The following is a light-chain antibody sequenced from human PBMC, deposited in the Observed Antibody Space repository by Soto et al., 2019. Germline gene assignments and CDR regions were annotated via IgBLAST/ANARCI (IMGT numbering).Light chain of an antibody. V-gene: IGKV1-5*01. CDR2: DAS. CDR1: QSTSNW. Sequence: DIQMTQSPSTLSATVGHRVTITCRASQSTSNWLAWYQQKPGKAPKLLLYDASRLESGVPSRFSRSESGTEFTVTVSSLQPDDCATYYCQQYDSYSLVNSFRQGTELDIK. J-gene: IGKJ2*03. CDR3: QQYDSYSLVNS.